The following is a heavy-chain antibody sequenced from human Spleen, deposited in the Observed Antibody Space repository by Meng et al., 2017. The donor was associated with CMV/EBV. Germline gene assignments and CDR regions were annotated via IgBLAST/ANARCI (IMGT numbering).Heavy chain of an antibody. J-gene: IGHJ6*02. CDR3: VKVVVPVYYYYGMDV. CDR1: GFTVANNY. D-gene: IGHD2-2*01. Sequence: GGSLRLSCVVSGFTVANNYMSWVRQAPGKGLEWVSVIYSSGETYYTDSVKGRFTISRDNSKNTLYLQMNSLRAEDTAVYYCVKVVVPVYYYYGMDVWGQGTTVTVSS. V-gene: IGHV3-53*01. CDR2: IYSSGET.